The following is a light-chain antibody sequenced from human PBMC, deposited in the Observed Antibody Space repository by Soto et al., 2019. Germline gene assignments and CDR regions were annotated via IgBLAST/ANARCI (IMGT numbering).Light chain of an antibody. J-gene: IGKJ3*01. Sequence: DIQMTQSPSTLSASIGDTVIITCRASESIGTWLAWYQQKPGKVPNLLIYKASSLESGVPSRFSGSGSGTEFSLTISSLQPDDFATYYCQQYNSYSLFTFGPGTKVDI. CDR1: ESIGTW. CDR2: KAS. CDR3: QQYNSYSLFT. V-gene: IGKV1-5*03.